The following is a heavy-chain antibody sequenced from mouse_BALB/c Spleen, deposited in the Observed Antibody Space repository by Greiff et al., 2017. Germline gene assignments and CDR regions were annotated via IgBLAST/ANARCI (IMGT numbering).Heavy chain of an antibody. Sequence: VQLQQTGPELVKPGASVKISCKASGYSFTDYIMLWVKQSHGKSLEWIGNINPYYGSTSYNLKFKGKATLTVDKSSSTAYMQLNSLTSEDSAVYYCAREKRYDVGYAMDYWGQGTSVTVSS. D-gene: IGHD2-14*01. CDR2: INPYYGST. CDR3: AREKRYDVGYAMDY. V-gene: IGHV1-39*01. J-gene: IGHJ4*01. CDR1: GYSFTDYI.